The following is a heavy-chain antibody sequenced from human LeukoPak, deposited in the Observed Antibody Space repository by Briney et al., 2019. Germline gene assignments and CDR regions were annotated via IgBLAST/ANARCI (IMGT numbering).Heavy chain of an antibody. CDR1: GGTSSSYA. D-gene: IGHD1-26*01. J-gene: IGHJ5*02. CDR2: IIPIFGIA. Sequence: SVKVSCKASGGTSSSYAISWVRQAPGQGLEWMGRIIPIFGIANYAQKFQGRVTITADKSTSTAYMELSSLRSEDTAVYYCARILSGSGLLQGWFDPWGQGTLVTVSS. V-gene: IGHV1-69*04. CDR3: ARILSGSGLLQGWFDP.